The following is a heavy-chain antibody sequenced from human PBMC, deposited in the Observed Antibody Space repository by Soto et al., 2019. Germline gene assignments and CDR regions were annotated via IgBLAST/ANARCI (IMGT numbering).Heavy chain of an antibody. CDR3: ARETLHCGGDCNDY. V-gene: IGHV3-48*03. CDR2: ISSDGSSV. Sequence: GGSLRLSCEVFGFTFSTYEMNWVRQAPGKGLEWLSYISSDGSSVYYAASVRGRFTVSRDNAKNSLFLHLSSLGAEDTAVYYCARETLHCGGDCNDYWGQGTLVTVS. CDR1: GFTFSTYE. J-gene: IGHJ4*02. D-gene: IGHD2-21*02.